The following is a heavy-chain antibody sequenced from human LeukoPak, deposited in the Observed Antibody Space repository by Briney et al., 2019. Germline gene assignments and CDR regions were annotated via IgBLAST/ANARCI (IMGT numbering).Heavy chain of an antibody. CDR2: ISSSSSHI. CDR3: ARYRSGGSCYSAFDY. V-gene: IGHV3-21*01. D-gene: IGHD2-15*01. CDR1: GFTFSSYS. J-gene: IGHJ4*02. Sequence: GSLRLSCAASGFTFSSYSMNWVRQAPGKGLEWVSSISSSSSHIYYADSVKGRFTISRDNAKNSLYLQMNSLRAEDTAVYYCARYRSGGSCYSAFDYWGQGTLVTVSA.